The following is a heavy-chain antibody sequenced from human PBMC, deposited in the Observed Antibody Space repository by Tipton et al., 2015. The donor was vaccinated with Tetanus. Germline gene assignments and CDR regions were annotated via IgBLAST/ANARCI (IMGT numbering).Heavy chain of an antibody. CDR2: INHTGST. J-gene: IGHJ4*02. Sequence: TLSLTCDVYDGSFSAYYWTWIRQPPGKGLEWIGEINHTGSTNYNPSLRRRVTISIGTSNNQFSLKLNSVTAADSAAYYCARGLPRESFYLDYWGQGKQVTVSS. CDR3: ARGLPRESFYLDY. V-gene: IGHV4-34*01. CDR1: DGSFSAYY. D-gene: IGHD3-3*01.